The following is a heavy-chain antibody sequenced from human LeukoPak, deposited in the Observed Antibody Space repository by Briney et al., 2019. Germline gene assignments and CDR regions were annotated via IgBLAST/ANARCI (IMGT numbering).Heavy chain of an antibody. V-gene: IGHV1-46*01. J-gene: IGHJ6*02. Sequence: ASVKVSCKASGYTFTSYYMHWVRQAPGQGLEWMGIINPSGGCTSYAQKFQGRVTMTRDTSTSTVYMELSSLRSEDTAVYYCARPLVGATSYYGMDVWGQGTTVTVSS. CDR2: INPSGGCT. CDR1: GYTFTSYY. D-gene: IGHD1-26*01. CDR3: ARPLVGATSYYGMDV.